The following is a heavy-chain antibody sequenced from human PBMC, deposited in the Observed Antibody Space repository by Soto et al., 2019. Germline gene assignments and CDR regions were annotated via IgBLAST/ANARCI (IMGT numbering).Heavy chain of an antibody. CDR1: GFTFRAYS. V-gene: IGHV3-48*02. J-gene: IGHJ4*02. D-gene: IGHD1-26*01. CDR3: ARDHGSGSFPSCLDF. CDR2: ISSGSRTI. Sequence: EVQVVESGGGLVQPGGSLRLSCAASGFTFRAYSMNWVRQAPGKGLEWISYISSGSRTIYYADSVKGRCTISRDNAKNSLYLHMNSLRDEDTAVYYCARDHGSGSFPSCLDFWGPGTLVTVSS.